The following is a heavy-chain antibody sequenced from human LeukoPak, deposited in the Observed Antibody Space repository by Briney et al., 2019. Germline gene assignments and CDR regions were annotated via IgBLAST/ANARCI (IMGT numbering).Heavy chain of an antibody. CDR1: GYSFTAYV. CDR3: ARSPARGYDILTNYNDY. J-gene: IGHJ4*02. CDR2: ISTYKPNT. V-gene: IGHV1-18*01. D-gene: IGHD3-9*01. Sequence: ASVKVSCKASGYSFTAYVISWVRQAPGQGLEWMGWISTYKPNTNYAQKFQGRVTMTTDTSTSTVYMELRSLRSDDTAVYYCARSPARGYDILTNYNDYWGQGTLVTVSS.